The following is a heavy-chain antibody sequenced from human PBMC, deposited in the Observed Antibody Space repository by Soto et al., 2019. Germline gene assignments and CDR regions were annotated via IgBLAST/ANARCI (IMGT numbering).Heavy chain of an antibody. CDR1: GFTFSSYA. Sequence: GESLKISCAASGFTFSSYAMSWVRQAPGKGLEWVSAISGSGGSTYYADSVKGRFTISRDNSKNTLYLQMNSLRAEDTAVYYCAQSPAASPDAFDTWGQGTMVTVSS. CDR3: AQSPAASPDAFDT. V-gene: IGHV3-23*01. CDR2: ISGSGGST. J-gene: IGHJ3*02. D-gene: IGHD2-2*01.